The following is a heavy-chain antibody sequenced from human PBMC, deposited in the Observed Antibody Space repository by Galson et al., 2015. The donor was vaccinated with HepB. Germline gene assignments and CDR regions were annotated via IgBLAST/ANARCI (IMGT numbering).Heavy chain of an antibody. CDR3: ATNPRGGAFDY. CDR1: GLTFSDYW. V-gene: IGHV3-74*01. D-gene: IGHD2-15*01. J-gene: IGHJ4*02. Sequence: SLRLSCAASGLTFSDYWMHWVRQAPGKGLVWVSRIKTDGSITTYADSVKGRFTISRDNAKNTLYLQMHSLRAEDTAVYYCATNPRGGAFDYWGQGTLVTVSS. CDR2: IKTDGSIT.